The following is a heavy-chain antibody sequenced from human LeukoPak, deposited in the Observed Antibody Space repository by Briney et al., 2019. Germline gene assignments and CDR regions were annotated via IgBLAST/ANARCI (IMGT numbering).Heavy chain of an antibody. CDR3: ARETPGAGHFDY. Sequence: SETLSLTCTVSGGFINYYYWMWLRQPPGKGLEWIGYIYYSGGTHYNPSLKSRVTMLVDTSKNQFSLKLTAVTAADTAVYYCARETPGAGHFDYWGQGSLVTVSS. CDR2: IYYSGGT. CDR1: GGFINYYY. V-gene: IGHV4-59*01. J-gene: IGHJ4*02. D-gene: IGHD7-27*01.